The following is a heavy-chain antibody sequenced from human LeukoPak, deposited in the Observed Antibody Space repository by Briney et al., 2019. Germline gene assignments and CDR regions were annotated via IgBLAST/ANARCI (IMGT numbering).Heavy chain of an antibody. D-gene: IGHD2-15*01. CDR2: IYSGGST. Sequence: GGSLRLSCAASGFTVSSNYMSWVRQAPGKGLEWVSVIYSGGSTYYADSVKARFTISRDNSKNTLYLQMNSLRAEDTAVYYCAKDARLYCSGGSCYGMDVWGQGTTVTVSS. V-gene: IGHV3-53*01. CDR3: AKDARLYCSGGSCYGMDV. CDR1: GFTVSSNY. J-gene: IGHJ6*02.